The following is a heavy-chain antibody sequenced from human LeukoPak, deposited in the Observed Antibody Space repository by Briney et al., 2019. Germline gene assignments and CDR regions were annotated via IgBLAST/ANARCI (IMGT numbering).Heavy chain of an antibody. Sequence: GESLKISCKGFGYTYTKSWIAWVRQMPGKGLELMGIIYPVDSETRYSPSFQGQVTISVDKSISTAYLQWSSLKASDTAVYYCARQGCTTTSCHTIDYWGQGTLVTVSS. CDR2: IYPVDSET. V-gene: IGHV5-51*01. CDR3: ARQGCTTTSCHTIDY. J-gene: IGHJ4*02. D-gene: IGHD2-2*02. CDR1: GYTYTKSW.